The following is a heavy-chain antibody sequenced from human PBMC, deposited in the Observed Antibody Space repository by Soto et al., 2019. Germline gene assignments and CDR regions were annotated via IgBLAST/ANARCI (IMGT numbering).Heavy chain of an antibody. J-gene: IGHJ5*02. CDR2: IIPIFGTA. Sequence: GASVKVSCKASGGTSSSYAISWVRQAPGQGLEWMGGIIPIFGTANYAQKFQGRVTITADESTSTAYMELSSLRSEDTAVYYCASIDSSGDGAWGQGTLVTVSS. D-gene: IGHD3-22*01. CDR1: GGTSSSYA. V-gene: IGHV1-69*13. CDR3: ASIDSSGDGA.